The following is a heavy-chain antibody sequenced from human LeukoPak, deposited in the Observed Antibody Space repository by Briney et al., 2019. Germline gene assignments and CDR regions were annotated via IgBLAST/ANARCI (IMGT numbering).Heavy chain of an antibody. J-gene: IGHJ4*02. D-gene: IGHD6-19*01. V-gene: IGHV3-74*01. Sequence: GGSLRLSCAASGFTFSSYWVHWVRQAPGKGLVWVSRINSDGSNTDYADSVKGRFTISRDTAESTLYLQMNSLRAEDTAVYYCARKGAVAGLGYWGQGTLVTVSS. CDR1: GFTFSSYW. CDR3: ARKGAVAGLGY. CDR2: INSDGSNT.